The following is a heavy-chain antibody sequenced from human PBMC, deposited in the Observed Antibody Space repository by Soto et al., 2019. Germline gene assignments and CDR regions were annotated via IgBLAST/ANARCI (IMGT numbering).Heavy chain of an antibody. J-gene: IGHJ4*02. CDR3: ARDFGGSYFFDY. CDR2: IYYSGST. CDR1: GGSISSYY. V-gene: IGHV4-59*01. D-gene: IGHD1-26*01. Sequence: QVQLQESGPGLVKPSETLSLTCTVSGGSISSYYWSWIRQPPGKGLEWIGYIYYSGSTNYNPSLTSRVTISVDTSKNQFSLKLSSVNAADTAVYYCARDFGGSYFFDYWGQGTLVTVSS.